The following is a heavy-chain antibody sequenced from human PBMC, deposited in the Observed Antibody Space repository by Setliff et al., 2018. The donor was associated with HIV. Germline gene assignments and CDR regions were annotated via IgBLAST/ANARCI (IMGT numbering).Heavy chain of an antibody. Sequence: SETLSLTCTVSGGSISVHYWSWLRQPPGKGLEWIGYMYASGSTDYNPSLKSRVTISVDRFRNQFSLQLRSVTAADTAVYYCSRGPSGTYYREFDFWGQGTLVTVSS. V-gene: IGHV4-59*11. CDR1: GGSISVHY. CDR3: SRGPSGTYYREFDF. CDR2: MYASGST. D-gene: IGHD1-26*01. J-gene: IGHJ4*02.